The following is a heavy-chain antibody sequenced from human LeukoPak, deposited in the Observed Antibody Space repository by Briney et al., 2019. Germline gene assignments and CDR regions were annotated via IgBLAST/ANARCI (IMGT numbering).Heavy chain of an antibody. Sequence: SETLSLTCTVSGGSISSSSYYWGWIRQPPGKGLEWIGSIYYSGSTYYNPSLKSRVTISVDTSKNQFSLKLSSVTAADTAVYYCARGVSGYDPPRYYYYYMDVWGKGTTVTISS. CDR1: GGSISSSSYY. CDR3: ARGVSGYDPPRYYYYYMDV. V-gene: IGHV4-39*07. D-gene: IGHD5-12*01. CDR2: IYYSGST. J-gene: IGHJ6*03.